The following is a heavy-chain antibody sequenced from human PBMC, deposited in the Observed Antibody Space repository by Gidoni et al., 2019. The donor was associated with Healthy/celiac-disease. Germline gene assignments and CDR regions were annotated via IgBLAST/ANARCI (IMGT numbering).Heavy chain of an antibody. J-gene: IGHJ4*02. CDR2: LSYDGSNK. CDR3: AKDGCSGGSCGGYFDY. Sequence: QVQLVESGGGVVQPGRFLRLSCAASGFPFSTSGMHWVRQAPGKGLEWVAVLSYDGSNKYYADSVKGRFTISRDNSKNTLYLQMNSLRAEDTAVYYCAKDGCSGGSCGGYFDYWGQGTLVTVSS. CDR1: GFPFSTSG. V-gene: IGHV3-30*18. D-gene: IGHD2-15*01.